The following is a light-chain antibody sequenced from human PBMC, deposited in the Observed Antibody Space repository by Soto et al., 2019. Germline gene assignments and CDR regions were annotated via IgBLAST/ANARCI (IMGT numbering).Light chain of an antibody. V-gene: IGKV3-20*01. CDR1: QSISSNQ. CDR3: QQYGGSPRIS. Sequence: EIVLTQSPATLSLSPGERATLSCRASQSISSNQLAWYQQKPGQGPRLFIYGASSRATGIPDRFSGSGSGTDFTLTISRLEPEDFALYYCQQYGGSPRISFGQGTRLEMK. J-gene: IGKJ5*01. CDR2: GAS.